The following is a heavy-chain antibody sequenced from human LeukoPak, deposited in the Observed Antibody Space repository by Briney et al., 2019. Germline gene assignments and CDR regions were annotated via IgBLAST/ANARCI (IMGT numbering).Heavy chain of an antibody. CDR3: ARARPYSSGWYDLFDAFDI. J-gene: IGHJ3*02. D-gene: IGHD6-19*01. V-gene: IGHV1-46*01. CDR2: INPSGGST. CDR1: GYTFTSCY. Sequence: ASVKVSCKASGYTFTSCYMHWVRQAPGQGLEWMGIINPSGGSTSYAQKFQGRVTMTRDMSTSTVYMELSSLRSEDAAVYYCARARPYSSGWYDLFDAFDIWGQGAMVTVSS.